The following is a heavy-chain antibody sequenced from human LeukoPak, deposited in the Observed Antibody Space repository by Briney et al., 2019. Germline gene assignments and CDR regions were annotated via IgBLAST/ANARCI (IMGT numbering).Heavy chain of an antibody. D-gene: IGHD5-12*01. CDR2: INHRGGT. J-gene: IGHJ2*01. Sequence: KPSETLSLTCAVFGGSFSDYSWTWIRQTPGKGLEWIGEINHRGGTNYNPSLKSRLTISVDTSKNQFSLNLTSVTAADTAVYYCAREHSSGYVNYWYFDLWGRGTLVTVSS. CDR3: AREHSSGYVNYWYFDL. V-gene: IGHV4-34*01. CDR1: GGSFSDYS.